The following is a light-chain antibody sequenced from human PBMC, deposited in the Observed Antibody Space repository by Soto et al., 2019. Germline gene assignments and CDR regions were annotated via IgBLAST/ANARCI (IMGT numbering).Light chain of an antibody. V-gene: IGKV3-15*01. CDR2: GAA. CDR3: QQYYGSSPRT. CDR1: QSVTTN. J-gene: IGKJ1*01. Sequence: ALSSGTMSVPPGESATLSCRASQSVTTNMASCHQKPAQAPRLLIYGAATSATGIPARFSGSGASRAFTTTISSILYEEYVVYYCQQYYGSSPRTFGQGTKVDIK.